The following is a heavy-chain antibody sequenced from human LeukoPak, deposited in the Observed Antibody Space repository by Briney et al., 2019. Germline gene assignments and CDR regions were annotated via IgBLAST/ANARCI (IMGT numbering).Heavy chain of an antibody. V-gene: IGHV3-30*02. CDR3: AKDRGDSSFFHHYYMDV. CDR1: GFTFSSYG. J-gene: IGHJ6*03. D-gene: IGHD6-13*01. Sequence: GGSLRLSCAASGFTFSSYGMHWARQAPGKGLEWVAFIRYDGSNKYYADSVKGRFTISRDNSKNTLYLQMNSLRAEDTAVYYCAKDRGDSSFFHHYYMDVWGKGTTVTVSS. CDR2: IRYDGSNK.